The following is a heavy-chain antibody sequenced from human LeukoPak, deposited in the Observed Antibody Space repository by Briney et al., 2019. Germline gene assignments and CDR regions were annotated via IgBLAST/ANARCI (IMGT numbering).Heavy chain of an antibody. V-gene: IGHV1-2*06. CDR2: INPNSGGT. CDR3: AAENIATLH. D-gene: IGHD6-6*01. CDR1: GYTFTGYY. Sequence: ASVKVSCKASGYTFTGYYIHWVRQAPGQGLEWMGRINPNSGGTNYAQKFQGRVTMTRDTSISTAYTELSSLRSDDTAVYYCAAENIATLHWGQGTLVTVSS. J-gene: IGHJ4*02.